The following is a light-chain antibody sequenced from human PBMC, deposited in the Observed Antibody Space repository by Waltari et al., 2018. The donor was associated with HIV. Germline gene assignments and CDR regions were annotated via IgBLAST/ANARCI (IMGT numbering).Light chain of an antibody. CDR3: AAWDDSLNGRI. Sequence: QSVLTQPPSASGTPGQRVTMSCSGSSSNIGSHTVQWYQHIPGTAPKLLIYANNQRPSGVPDRFSGSKSGTSASLAISGLQSDDEADYYCAAWDDSLNGRIFGGGTKLTVL. V-gene: IGLV1-44*01. J-gene: IGLJ2*01. CDR2: ANN. CDR1: SSNIGSHT.